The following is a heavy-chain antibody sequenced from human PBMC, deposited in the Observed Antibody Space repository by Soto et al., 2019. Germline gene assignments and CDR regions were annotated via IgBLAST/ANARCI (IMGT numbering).Heavy chain of an antibody. Sequence: PGGSLRLSCSASGFTFSSYAMHWVRQAPGKGLEYVSAISSNGGSTYYADSVKGRFTISRDNSKNTLYLQMSSLRAEDTAVYYCARLPDSSRWRNSGAAYWGQGTLVTVSS. CDR2: ISSNGGST. CDR1: GFTFSSYA. CDR3: ARLPDSSRWRNSGAAY. D-gene: IGHD6-13*01. V-gene: IGHV3-64D*06. J-gene: IGHJ4*02.